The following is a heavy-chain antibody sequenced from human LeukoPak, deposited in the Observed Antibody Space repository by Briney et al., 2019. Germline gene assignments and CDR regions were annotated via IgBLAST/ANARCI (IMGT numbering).Heavy chain of an antibody. J-gene: IGHJ6*03. CDR2: IKQDGSEK. D-gene: IGHD2-2*01. CDR3: ARDIRSTSYYPYYYYYYMDV. Sequence: GGSLRLSCAASGFTFSTYGMSWVRQAPGKGLEWVANIKQDGSEKYYVDSAKGRFTISRDNAKNSLYLQMNSLRAEDTAVYYCARDIRSTSYYPYYYYYYMDVWGKGTTVTVSS. CDR1: GFTFSTYG. V-gene: IGHV3-7*01.